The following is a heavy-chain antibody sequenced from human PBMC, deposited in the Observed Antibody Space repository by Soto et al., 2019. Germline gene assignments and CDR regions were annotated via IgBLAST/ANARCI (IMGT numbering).Heavy chain of an antibody. Sequence: GAAVKLSCKASGGTFSSYAISWVRQAPGQGLDCMGGIIPIFGTANYAQKFQGRVTITADESTSTAYMELSSLRSEDTAVYYCAREESSSTQDYYYYYVMDVWGQGTTVTVSS. CDR3: AREESSSTQDYYYYYVMDV. CDR1: GGTFSSYA. J-gene: IGHJ6*02. D-gene: IGHD6-6*01. CDR2: IIPIFGTA. V-gene: IGHV1-69*13.